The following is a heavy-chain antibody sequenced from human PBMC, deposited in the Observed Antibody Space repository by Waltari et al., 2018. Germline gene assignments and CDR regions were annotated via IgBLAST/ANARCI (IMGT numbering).Heavy chain of an antibody. Sequence: EVQLVQSGAEVKKPGATVKISCKVSGYTFTDYYMHWVQQAPGKGLDWMVLVEREDGEKRYEEKLQGRVTKTANTSTDTAYMELSSLRAEDTAVYYCATGTQNWNDDYWGQGTLVTVSS. CDR1: GYTFTDYY. CDR2: VEREDGEK. CDR3: ATGTQNWNDDY. V-gene: IGHV1-69-2*01. D-gene: IGHD1-1*01. J-gene: IGHJ4*02.